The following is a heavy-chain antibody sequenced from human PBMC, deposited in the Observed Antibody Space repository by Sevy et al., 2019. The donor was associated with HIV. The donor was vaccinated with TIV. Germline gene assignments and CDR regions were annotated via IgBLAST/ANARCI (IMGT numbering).Heavy chain of an antibody. J-gene: IGHJ4*02. Sequence: SETLSLTCIVSGDSISSTSYYWGWIRQPPVKGLEWIGSIYYTGSTYYNPSVKSRVTISVDTSKSQFSLKLSSVTASDTAVYYCARLRDKWELGGYYFDYWGQGALVTVSS. CDR1: GDSISSTSYY. CDR3: ARLRDKWELGGYYFDY. CDR2: IYYTGST. D-gene: IGHD1-26*01. V-gene: IGHV4-39*01.